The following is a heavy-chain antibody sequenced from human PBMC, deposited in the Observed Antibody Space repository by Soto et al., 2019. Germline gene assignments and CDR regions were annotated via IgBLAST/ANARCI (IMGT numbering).Heavy chain of an antibody. Sequence: QVQLVQSGAEVKKPGSSVKVSCKASGGTFSSYAISWVRQAPGQGLEWMGWISAYNGNTNYAQKLQGRVTMTTDTSTSTAYMELRSLRSDDTAVYYCARTRGTNYYYYYGMDVWGQGTTVTVSS. J-gene: IGHJ6*02. CDR1: GGTFSSYA. CDR3: ARTRGTNYYYYYGMDV. V-gene: IGHV1-18*01. CDR2: ISAYNGNT.